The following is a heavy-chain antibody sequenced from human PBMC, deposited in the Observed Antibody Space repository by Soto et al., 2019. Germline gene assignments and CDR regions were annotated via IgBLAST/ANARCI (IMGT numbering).Heavy chain of an antibody. CDR1: GGSISSGGYY. D-gene: IGHD3-22*01. Sequence: QVQLQESGPGLVKPSQTLSLTCTVSGGSISSGGYYWSWIRQHPGKGLEWIGYIYYSGSTYYNPSLKSRGTISVDTSKNQFSLKLSSVTAADTAVYYCARWSVGYYDSSGYSYWYFDLWGRGTLVTVSS. V-gene: IGHV4-31*03. CDR3: ARWSVGYYDSSGYSYWYFDL. J-gene: IGHJ2*01. CDR2: IYYSGST.